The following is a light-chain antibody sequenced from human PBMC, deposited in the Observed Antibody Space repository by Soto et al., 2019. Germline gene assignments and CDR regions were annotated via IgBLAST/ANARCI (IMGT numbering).Light chain of an antibody. J-gene: IGLJ3*02. Sequence: QPVLTQPPSASGTPGQRVTISCSGSSSNIGSNTVNWYQQLPGTAPKLLIYSNNQRPSGVPDRFSGSKSGTSASLAISGLQSEDEADYHCAAWDDSLNGPVFGGGTQLTVL. CDR3: AAWDDSLNGPV. CDR1: SSNIGSNT. V-gene: IGLV1-44*01. CDR2: SNN.